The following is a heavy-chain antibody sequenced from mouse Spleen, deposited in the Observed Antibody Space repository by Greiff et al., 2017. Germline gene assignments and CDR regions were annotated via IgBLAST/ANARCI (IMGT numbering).Heavy chain of an antibody. CDR2: IYPGNSDT. CDR1: GYTFTSYW. CDR3: TRTGTEYFDY. J-gene: IGHJ2*01. D-gene: IGHD4-1*01. V-gene: IGHV1-5*01. Sequence: VQLKQSGTVLARPGASVKMSCKTSGYTFTSYWMHWVKQRPGQGLEWIGAIYPGNSDTSYNQKFKGKAKLTAVTSASTAYMELSSLTNEDSAVYYCTRTGTEYFDYWGQGTTLTVSS.